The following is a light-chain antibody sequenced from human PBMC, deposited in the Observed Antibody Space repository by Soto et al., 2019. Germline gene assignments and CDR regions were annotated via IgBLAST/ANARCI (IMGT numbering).Light chain of an antibody. V-gene: IGKV3-20*01. CDR2: GAS. CDR3: QQYDNSPYT. Sequence: VLTQSPGTLSLSPGGRATLSCRASQTVSSSNLAWYQKKPGQAPRVVIYGASTRATGIPDRFSGSGSGTDFTLTISRLEPEDFAVYYCQQYDNSPYTFGQGTNLEIK. J-gene: IGKJ2*01. CDR1: QTVSSSN.